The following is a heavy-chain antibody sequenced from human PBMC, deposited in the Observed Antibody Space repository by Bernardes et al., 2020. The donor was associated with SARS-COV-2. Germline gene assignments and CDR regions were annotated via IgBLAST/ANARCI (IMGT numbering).Heavy chain of an antibody. CDR1: GYIFSSYW. Sequence: GGSLTIPCNGSGYIFSSYWIAWVRQMPGKVLEWMGIIHPSDSDTKYSPSLQGQVTMSADTSTSTAYLQWNSLKASDTAIYYCARLYCSSTTCYRGADYWGQGTLVTVAS. V-gene: IGHV5-51*01. CDR2: IHPSDSDT. J-gene: IGHJ4*02. D-gene: IGHD2-2*01. CDR3: ARLYCSSTTCYRGADY.